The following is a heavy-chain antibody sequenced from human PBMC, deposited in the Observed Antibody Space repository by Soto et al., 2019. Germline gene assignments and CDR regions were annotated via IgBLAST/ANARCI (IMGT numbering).Heavy chain of an antibody. CDR3: ARVHVMVVAGSTFDY. V-gene: IGHV4-38-2*02. CDR2: IYQGGTT. J-gene: IGHJ4*01. CDR1: GYSISSGYY. Sequence: SETLSLTCTVSGYSISSGYYWSWIRPAPGKGPEWIASIYQGGTTFYNPSPKSRITISVYTSNNQFSLKLTSVTAAETAVYYCARVHVMVVAGSTFDYWGHGTLVTVSS. D-gene: IGHD6-19*01.